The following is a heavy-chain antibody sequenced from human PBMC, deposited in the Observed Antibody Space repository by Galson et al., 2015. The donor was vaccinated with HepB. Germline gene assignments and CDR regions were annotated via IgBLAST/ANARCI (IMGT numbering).Heavy chain of an antibody. V-gene: IGHV3-11*06. J-gene: IGHJ4*02. CDR3: ARFSCSSTSCYEVDY. CDR2: ISSSSSYT. Sequence: SLRLSCAASGFTFSDYYMSWIRQAPGKGLEWVSYISSSSSYTNYADSVKGRFTISRDNAKNSLYLQMNSLRAEDTAVYYCARFSCSSTSCYEVDYWGQGTLVTVSS. D-gene: IGHD2-2*01. CDR1: GFTFSDYY.